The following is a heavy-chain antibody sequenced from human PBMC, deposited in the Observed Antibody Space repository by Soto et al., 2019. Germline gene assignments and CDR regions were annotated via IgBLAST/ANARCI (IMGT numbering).Heavy chain of an antibody. D-gene: IGHD3-16*02. Sequence: ASVKVSCKASGYTFTSYYMHWVRQAPGQGLEWMGIINPSGGSTSYAQKFQGRVTMTRDTSTSTVYMELSSLRSEDTAVYYCARDLITFGGVIVNYFDYWGQGTLVTVSS. V-gene: IGHV1-46*03. CDR1: GYTFTSYY. J-gene: IGHJ4*02. CDR3: ARDLITFGGVIVNYFDY. CDR2: INPSGGST.